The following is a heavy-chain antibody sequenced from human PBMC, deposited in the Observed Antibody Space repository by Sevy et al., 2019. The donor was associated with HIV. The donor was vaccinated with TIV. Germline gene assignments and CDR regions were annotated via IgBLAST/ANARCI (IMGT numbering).Heavy chain of an antibody. Sequence: GGSLRLSCAASGFTFSSYGMHWVRQAPGKGLEWVAVISYDGSNKYYTDSVEGRFTISRDNSKNTLYLQMNSLRAEDTAVYYCARDPTNWNSAEGLQYYYYYYGMDVWGQGTTVTVSS. D-gene: IGHD1-7*01. CDR1: GFTFSSYG. CDR3: ARDPTNWNSAEGLQYYYYYYGMDV. J-gene: IGHJ6*02. CDR2: ISYDGSNK. V-gene: IGHV3-30*03.